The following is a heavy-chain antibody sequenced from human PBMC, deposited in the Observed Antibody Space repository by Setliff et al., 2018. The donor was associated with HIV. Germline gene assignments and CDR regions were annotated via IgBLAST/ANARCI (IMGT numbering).Heavy chain of an antibody. CDR2: LSPSGTT. V-gene: IGHV4-34*01. CDR3: AAFLVSPVATQDY. D-gene: IGHD1-1*01. Sequence: PSETLSLTCTVYGGSFSNYYTNWIRQPPGKGLEWIGELSPSGTTRPNPSLQSRVIISLDTSMNQFSLKLTSVTAADTAMYYCAAFLVSPVATQDYRGQGTPVTVSS. J-gene: IGHJ4*02. CDR1: GGSFSNYY.